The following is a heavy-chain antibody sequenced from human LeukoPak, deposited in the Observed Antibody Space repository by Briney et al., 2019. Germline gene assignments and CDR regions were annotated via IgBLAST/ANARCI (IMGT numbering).Heavy chain of an antibody. V-gene: IGHV4-59*01. Sequence: SEPLSHTCDVSGGSISYYYWNWVRQPPGKGLDWIGYIYYSGSSDYNPSLKSRVTISVDSSKNQFSLKVNSVTAADTAVDFCARLSRGSSAGFDYWGQGILVTVSS. D-gene: IGHD6-6*01. CDR1: GGSISYYY. J-gene: IGHJ4*02. CDR2: IYYSGSS. CDR3: ARLSRGSSAGFDY.